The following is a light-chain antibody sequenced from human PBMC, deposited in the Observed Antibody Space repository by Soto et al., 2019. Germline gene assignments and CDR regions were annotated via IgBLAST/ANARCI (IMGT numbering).Light chain of an antibody. CDR1: QSVSSRY. CDR2: GAS. V-gene: IGKV3-20*01. J-gene: IGKJ5*01. Sequence: SQSVSSRYLAWYQQKPGQAPRLLIYGASSRATGIPDRFSGSGSGPDFTLAFGRLKPADLPVQSMQQHGRSLINFREGTRLEIK. CDR3: QQHGRSLIN.